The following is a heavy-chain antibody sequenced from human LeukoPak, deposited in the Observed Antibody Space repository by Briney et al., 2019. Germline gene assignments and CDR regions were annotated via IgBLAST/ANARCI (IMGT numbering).Heavy chain of an antibody. V-gene: IGHV5-51*01. CDR1: GYSFTRYW. Sequence: PGESLKISCKGSGYSFTRYWIGWGRQRPGKSLGWMGIIYPGDSGTGYSPSFQDQGTISAGKSISTAYLQWSCLKASDTAMYYCARHRDYDTCDYWGQGTLVTVSS. CDR3: ARHRDYDTCDY. D-gene: IGHD5-12*01. CDR2: IYPGDSGT. J-gene: IGHJ4*02.